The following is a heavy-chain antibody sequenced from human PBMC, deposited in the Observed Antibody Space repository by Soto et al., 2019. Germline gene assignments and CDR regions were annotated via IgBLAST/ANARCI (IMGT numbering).Heavy chain of an antibody. Sequence: EVQLLESGGGLVQPGGSLRLSCAASGLTFSTYAMSWVRQAPGKGLEWVSAISGSAGSTYYADSVKGRFTISRDNSKNTLYLQMNSLGAEDTAVYYCAKTYDILTGGDYWGQGTLVTVSS. J-gene: IGHJ4*02. CDR2: ISGSAGST. D-gene: IGHD3-9*01. V-gene: IGHV3-23*01. CDR1: GLTFSTYA. CDR3: AKTYDILTGGDY.